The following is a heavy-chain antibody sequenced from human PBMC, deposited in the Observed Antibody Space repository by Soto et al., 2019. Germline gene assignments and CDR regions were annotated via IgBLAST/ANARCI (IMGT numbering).Heavy chain of an antibody. CDR2: MNPNSGNT. CDR1: GYTFTSYD. J-gene: IGHJ4*02. CDR3: ARGSGYYDILTGYFQPALVDD. V-gene: IGHV1-8*01. D-gene: IGHD3-9*01. Sequence: ASVKVSCKASGYTFTSYDINWVRQATGQGLEWMGWMNPNSGNTGYAQKFQGRVTMTRNTSISTAYMELSSLRSEDTAVYYCARGSGYYDILTGYFQPALVDDWGQGTLVTVSS.